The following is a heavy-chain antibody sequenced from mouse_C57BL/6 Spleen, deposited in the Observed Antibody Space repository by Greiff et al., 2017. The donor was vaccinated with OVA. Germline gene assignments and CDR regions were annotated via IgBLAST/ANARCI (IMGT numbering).Heavy chain of an antibody. CDR1: GYSFTSYY. D-gene: IGHD1-1*01. V-gene: IGHV1-66*01. J-gene: IGHJ4*01. CDR3: ARFITTVVATGMDY. Sequence: VQLVESGPELVKPGASVKISCKASGYSFTSYYIHWVKQRPGQGLEWIGWIYPGSGNTKYNEKFKGKATLTADTSSSTAYMQLSSLTSEDSAVYYCARFITTVVATGMDYWGQGTSVTVSS. CDR2: IYPGSGNT.